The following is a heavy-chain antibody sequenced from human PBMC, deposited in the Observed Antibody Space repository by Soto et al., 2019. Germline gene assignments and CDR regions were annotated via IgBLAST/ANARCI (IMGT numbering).Heavy chain of an antibody. D-gene: IGHD3-9*01. J-gene: IGHJ6*03. V-gene: IGHV4-34*01. CDR1: GGSFSGYY. CDR2: INHSGST. CDR3: ARVRVRWENVLRYFDWGKYYMDV. Sequence: ETLSLTCAVYGGSFSGYYWSWIRQPPGKGLEWIGEINHSGSTNYNPSLKSRVTISVDTSKNQFSLKLSSVTAADTAVYYCARVRVRWENVLRYFDWGKYYMDVWGKGTTVTVS.